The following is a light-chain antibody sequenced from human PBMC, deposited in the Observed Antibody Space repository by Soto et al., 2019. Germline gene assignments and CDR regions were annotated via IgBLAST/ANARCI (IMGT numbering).Light chain of an antibody. J-gene: IGKJ4*01. CDR3: QQYNNWPPLT. Sequence: DIQMTQSPSSLSASVGDRVTITCRASQGISIYLAWYQQKPGKVPKLLIYDASTLQSGVPSRFSGSGSGTDFTLTISSLQSEDFAVYYCQQYNNWPPLTFGGGTKVEIK. V-gene: IGKV1-27*01. CDR1: QGISIY. CDR2: DAS.